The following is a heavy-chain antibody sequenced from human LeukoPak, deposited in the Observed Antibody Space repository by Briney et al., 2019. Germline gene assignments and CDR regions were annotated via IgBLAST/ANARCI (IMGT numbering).Heavy chain of an antibody. CDR1: GFTFSSYA. Sequence: PGGSLRLSCAASGFTFSSYAMSWVRQGPGRGLEGVSAISGSGGSTYHADSVKGRFTISRDNSKNTLYLQMNSLRAEDTAVYYCARVGTYGSGSSAFDPWGQGTLVTVSS. D-gene: IGHD3-10*01. CDR3: ARVGTYGSGSSAFDP. V-gene: IGHV3-23*01. CDR2: ISGSGGST. J-gene: IGHJ5*02.